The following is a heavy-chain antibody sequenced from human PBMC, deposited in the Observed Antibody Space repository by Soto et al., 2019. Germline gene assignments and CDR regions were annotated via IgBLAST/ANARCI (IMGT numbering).Heavy chain of an antibody. V-gene: IGHV3-9*01. Sequence: DVQLVESGGGLVQPGRSLRLSCAASGFTFDDYAMHWVRQAPGKGLEWVSGISWNSGSIGYADSVKGRFTISRDNAKNSLYLQMNSLRAEDTALYYCAKAPLAVSYYYYYMDVWGKGTTVTVSS. CDR2: ISWNSGSI. CDR3: AKAPLAVSYYYYYMDV. J-gene: IGHJ6*03. CDR1: GFTFDDYA.